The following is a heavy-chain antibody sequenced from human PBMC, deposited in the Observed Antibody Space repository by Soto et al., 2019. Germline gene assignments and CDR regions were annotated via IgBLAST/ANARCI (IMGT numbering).Heavy chain of an antibody. CDR2: ISYGGSNK. J-gene: IGHJ5*02. V-gene: IGHV3-30*18. CDR1: GFTFSSYG. D-gene: IGHD2-2*01. Sequence: QVQLVESGGGVVQPGRSLRLSCAASGFTFSSYGMHLVRQAPGKGLEWVAVISYGGSNKYYADSVKGRFTISRDNSKNTLYLQMNNLSAEDTAVYYCAKDNCISTSCYRLYNWFDPWGQGTLVTVSS. CDR3: AKDNCISTSCYRLYNWFDP.